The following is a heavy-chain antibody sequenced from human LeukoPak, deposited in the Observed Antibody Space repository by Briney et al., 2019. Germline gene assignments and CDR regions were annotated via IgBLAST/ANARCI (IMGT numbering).Heavy chain of an antibody. CDR1: GFTFSSYA. CDR3: AKDRRGDSQFDY. D-gene: IGHD2-21*02. Sequence: GSLRLSCAASGFTFSSYAMSWVRQAPGEGLEWVSAISGSGGSTYYADSVKGRFTISRDNSKNTLYLQMNSLRAEDTAVYYCAKDRRGDSQFDYWGQGTLVTVSS. J-gene: IGHJ4*02. V-gene: IGHV3-23*01. CDR2: ISGSGGST.